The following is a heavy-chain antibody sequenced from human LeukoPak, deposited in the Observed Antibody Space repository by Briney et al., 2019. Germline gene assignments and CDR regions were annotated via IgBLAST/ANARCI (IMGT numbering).Heavy chain of an antibody. D-gene: IGHD6-13*01. V-gene: IGHV4-34*01. CDR2: INHSGST. CDR1: GGSFSGYY. Sequence: SETLSLTCAVCGGSFSGYYWSWIRQPPGKGLEWIGEINHSGSTNYNPSLKSRVTISVDTSKNQFSLKLSSVTAADTAVYYCARLRSWTRAYYYYYMDVWGKGTTVTISS. CDR3: ARLRSWTRAYYYYYMDV. J-gene: IGHJ6*03.